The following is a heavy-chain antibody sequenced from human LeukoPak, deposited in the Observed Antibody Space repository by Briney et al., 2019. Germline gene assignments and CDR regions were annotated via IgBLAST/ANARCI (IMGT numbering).Heavy chain of an antibody. V-gene: IGHV1-69*04. CDR2: IIPILGIA. Sequence: ASVKVSCKASGGTFSSYAISWVRQAPGQGLEWMGRIIPILGIANYAQKFQGRVTITADKSTSTAYMELSSLRSEDTAVYYCASLAAADRNHYDSSGVDYWGQGTLVTVSS. CDR3: ASLAAADRNHYDSSGVDY. CDR1: GGTFSSYA. D-gene: IGHD3-22*01. J-gene: IGHJ4*02.